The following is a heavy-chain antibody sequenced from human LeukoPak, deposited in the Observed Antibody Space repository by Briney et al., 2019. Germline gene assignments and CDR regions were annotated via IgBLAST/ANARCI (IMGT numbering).Heavy chain of an antibody. J-gene: IGHJ6*02. Sequence: GGSLRLSCAASGFSVSSNYMSWVRQAPGKGVGWVSGICAGGKTYYADSLRVRFTISRDKSKNTLYLQMNRLRAEDTAVYYCAISLGFGEVLVGMDVWGQGTTVTVSS. D-gene: IGHD3-10*01. V-gene: IGHV3-66*01. CDR2: ICAGGKT. CDR3: AISLGFGEVLVGMDV. CDR1: GFSVSSNY.